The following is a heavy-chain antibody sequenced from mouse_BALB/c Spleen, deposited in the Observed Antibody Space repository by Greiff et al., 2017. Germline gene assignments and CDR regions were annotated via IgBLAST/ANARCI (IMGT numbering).Heavy chain of an antibody. D-gene: IGHD2-3*01. CDR2: ISSGSSTI. V-gene: IGHV5-17*02. J-gene: IGHJ4*01. CDR3: ARPIYDGYYYAMDY. CDR1: GFTFSSFG. Sequence: EVQRVESGGGLVQPGGSRKLSCAASGFTFSSFGMHWVRQAPEKGLEWVAYISSGSSTIYYADTVKGRFTISRDNPKNTLFLQMTSLRSEDTAMYYCARPIYDGYYYAMDYWGQGTSVTVSS.